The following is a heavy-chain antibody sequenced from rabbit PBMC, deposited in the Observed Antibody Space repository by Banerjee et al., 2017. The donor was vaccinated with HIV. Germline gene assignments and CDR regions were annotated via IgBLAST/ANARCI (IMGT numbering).Heavy chain of an antibody. CDR2: IYTGDGST. D-gene: IGHD6-1*01. CDR1: GFSFSSSYW. Sequence: QEQLKETGGGLVQPGGSLTLSCTASGFSFSSSYWICWVRQAPGKGLEWIGCIYTGDGSTWYASWAKGRFTISKTSSTTVTLQMTSLTAADTATYFCASSGVAGYDYTTTGYFKLWGQGTLVTVS. V-gene: IGHV1S45*01. CDR3: ASSGVAGYDYTTTGYFKL. J-gene: IGHJ4*01.